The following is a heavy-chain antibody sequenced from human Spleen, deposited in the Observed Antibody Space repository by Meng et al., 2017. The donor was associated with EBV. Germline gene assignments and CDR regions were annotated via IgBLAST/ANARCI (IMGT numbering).Heavy chain of an antibody. J-gene: IGHJ5*02. D-gene: IGHD6-6*01. CDR3: ARVSSSAFDP. Sequence: QMQLVQSGAEVKKXXASVKVSCKASGYTFTNYDINWVRQATGQGLEWMGWMNPKSGNTGYAQKFQGRVTMTRDTSINTAYMELTSLRSEDTAVYYCARVSSSAFDPWGQGTLVTVSS. CDR2: MNPKSGNT. CDR1: GYTFTNYD. V-gene: IGHV1-8*01.